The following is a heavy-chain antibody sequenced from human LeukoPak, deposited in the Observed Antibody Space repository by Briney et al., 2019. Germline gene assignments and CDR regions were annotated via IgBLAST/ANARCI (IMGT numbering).Heavy chain of an antibody. CDR1: GFTFSSYS. D-gene: IGHD3-16*02. CDR3: ARDGLSAPDDDAFDI. J-gene: IGHJ3*02. V-gene: IGHV3-21*01. Sequence: PGRSLRLSCAASGFTFSSYSMNWVRQAPGKGLEWVSSISSSSSYIYYADSVKGRFTISRDNAKNSLYLQMNSLRAEDTAVYYCARDGLSAPDDDAFDIWGQGTMVTVSS. CDR2: ISSSSSYI.